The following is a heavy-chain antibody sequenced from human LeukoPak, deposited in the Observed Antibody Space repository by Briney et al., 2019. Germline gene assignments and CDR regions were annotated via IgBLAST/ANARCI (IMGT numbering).Heavy chain of an antibody. V-gene: IGHV3-33*01. CDR2: IWYDGSNT. Sequence: QTGGSLRLSCAASGFTFSSYGMHWVRQAPGKGLEWVAVIWYDGSNTYYADSVKGRFTISRDNSKNTLYLQMNSLRVEDTAVYYCARGGSNWYSGMDVWGQGTTVTVSS. J-gene: IGHJ6*02. D-gene: IGHD6-13*01. CDR3: ARGGSNWYSGMDV. CDR1: GFTFSSYG.